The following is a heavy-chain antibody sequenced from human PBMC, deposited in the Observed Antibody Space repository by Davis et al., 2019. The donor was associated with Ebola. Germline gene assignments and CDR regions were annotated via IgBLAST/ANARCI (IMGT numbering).Heavy chain of an antibody. CDR2: IKQDESEK. D-gene: IGHD3-9*01. CDR3: AQGGYDILWPYDR. V-gene: IGHV3-7*03. Sequence: GESLKISCAASGFTFSHYGMHWVRQAPGKGLEWVANIKQDESEKYYVDSVKGRFTISRDNTKNSLYLHMNSLRAEDTAVYYCAQGGYDILWPYDRWGQGTLVTVSS. J-gene: IGHJ4*02. CDR1: GFTFSHYG.